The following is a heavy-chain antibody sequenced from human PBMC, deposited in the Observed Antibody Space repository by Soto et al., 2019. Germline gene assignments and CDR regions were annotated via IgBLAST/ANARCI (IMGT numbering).Heavy chain of an antibody. Sequence: GGSLRLSCAASGFTFSSYGMHWVRQAPGKGLEWVAVIWYDGSNKYYADSVKGRFTISRDNSKNTLYLQMNSLRAEDTAVYYCARDMYYDSHPLYYFDYWGQGTPVTVSS. CDR1: GFTFSSYG. J-gene: IGHJ4*02. V-gene: IGHV3-33*01. CDR2: IWYDGSNK. CDR3: ARDMYYDSHPLYYFDY. D-gene: IGHD3-22*01.